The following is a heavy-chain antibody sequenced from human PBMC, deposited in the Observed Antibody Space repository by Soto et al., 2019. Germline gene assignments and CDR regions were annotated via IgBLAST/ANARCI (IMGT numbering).Heavy chain of an antibody. Sequence: ESLSLTCPVSGVSIRSSSSYWGWIREPPGKGLEWIGTIYSGSTYYNPSLKSRVTISVDTSKNQFSLKLSSVAAADTAIYFCATTRGIAVGGSFDYWGQGTLVTVYS. CDR1: GVSIRSSSSY. CDR2: IYSGST. CDR3: ATTRGIAVGGSFDY. D-gene: IGHD6-13*01. J-gene: IGHJ4*02. V-gene: IGHV4-39*01.